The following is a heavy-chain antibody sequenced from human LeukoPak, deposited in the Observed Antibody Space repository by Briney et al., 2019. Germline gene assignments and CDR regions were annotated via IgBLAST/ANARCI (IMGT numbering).Heavy chain of an antibody. CDR1: GFTFSNYP. D-gene: IGHD6-19*01. CDR3: AREWVAGTSDY. Sequence: GGSLLLSCAASGFTFSNYPMHWVRQAPGKGLEYVSAISSNGDATYYANSVKGRFTISRDNSKNTLYLQMGSLRAEDMAVYYCAREWVAGTSDYWGQGTLVTVSS. J-gene: IGHJ4*02. V-gene: IGHV3-64*01. CDR2: ISSNGDAT.